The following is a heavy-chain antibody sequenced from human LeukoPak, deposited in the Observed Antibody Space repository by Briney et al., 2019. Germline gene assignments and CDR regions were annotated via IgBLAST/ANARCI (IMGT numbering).Heavy chain of an antibody. V-gene: IGHV1-69*13. Sequence: SVKVSCKASGGTFISYAISWVRQAPGQGLEWMGGIIPIFGKANYAQKFQGRVTITAVESMSTAYMELSSLRSEDTAVYYCARGWLAESTVVTPYNYWGQGTLITVSS. CDR3: ARGWLAESTVVTPYNY. CDR2: IIPIFGKA. J-gene: IGHJ4*02. D-gene: IGHD4-23*01. CDR1: GGTFISYA.